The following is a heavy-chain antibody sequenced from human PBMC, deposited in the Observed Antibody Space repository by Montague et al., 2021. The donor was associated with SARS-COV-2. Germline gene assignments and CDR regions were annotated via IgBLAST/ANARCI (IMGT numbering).Heavy chain of an antibody. Sequence: TLSLTCTVSGGSISSGDYYWTWIRQPPGKGLEWIGYIYYSGSTYYNPSLRSRVIISIDTSKNQFSLKVSSVTAADTAVYYCSAGRLMNDSEWNYPYDCYGMDVWGQGTTVAVSS. V-gene: IGHV4-30-4*08. CDR2: IYYSGST. D-gene: IGHD5-12*01. CDR3: SAGRLMNDSEWNYPYDCYGMDV. CDR1: GGSISSGDYY. J-gene: IGHJ6*02.